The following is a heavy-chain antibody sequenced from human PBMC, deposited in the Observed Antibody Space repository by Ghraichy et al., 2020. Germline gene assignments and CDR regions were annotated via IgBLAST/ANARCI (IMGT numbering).Heavy chain of an antibody. V-gene: IGHV1-8*01. CDR3: ATIVDATPLGFDS. CDR2: MNPNTGYT. J-gene: IGHJ4*02. CDR1: GNTFTSND. Sequence: SVKVSCRASGNTFTSNDLNWVRQAAGQGLEWMGWMNPNTGYTGYSQRFQGRVTLTRNTSITTAYMELSNLRSEDTAVYYCATIVDATPLGFDSWGQGTLVTVSS. D-gene: IGHD1-26*01.